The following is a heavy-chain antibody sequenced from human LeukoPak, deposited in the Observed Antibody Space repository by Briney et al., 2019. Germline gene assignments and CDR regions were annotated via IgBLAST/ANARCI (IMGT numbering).Heavy chain of an antibody. CDR1: GYTFTSYD. D-gene: IGHD6-19*01. V-gene: IGHV1-8*01. CDR2: MNPNSGNT. Sequence: GASVKVSCKAPGYTFTSYDINWVRQATGQGLEWMGWMNPNSGNTGYAQKFQGRVTMTRNTSISTAYMELSSLRSEDTAVYYCASQYSSDWYRENWFDPWGQGTLVTVSS. CDR3: ASQYSSDWYRENWFDP. J-gene: IGHJ5*02.